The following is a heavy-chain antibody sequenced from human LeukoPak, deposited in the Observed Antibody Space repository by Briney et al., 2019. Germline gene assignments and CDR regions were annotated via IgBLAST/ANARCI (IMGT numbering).Heavy chain of an antibody. V-gene: IGHV4-34*01. CDR3: ARAPPHTAARYYYYYMDV. Sequence: NPSETLSLTCAVYGGSFSGYYWSWIRQPPGKGLEWIGEINHSGSTNYNPSLKSRVTISVDTSKNQFSLKLSSVTAADTAVYYCARAPPHTAARYYYYYMDVWGKGTTVTVSS. J-gene: IGHJ6*03. CDR2: INHSGST. CDR1: GGSFSGYY. D-gene: IGHD6-6*01.